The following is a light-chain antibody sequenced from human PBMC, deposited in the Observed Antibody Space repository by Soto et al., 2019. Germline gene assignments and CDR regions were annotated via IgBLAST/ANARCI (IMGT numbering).Light chain of an antibody. CDR2: EDI. CDR3: CSYAGGTSVV. Sequence: QSVLTQPASVSGSLGQSITISCTGSSSDVGRYNLVSWYQQHPGKAPKLLIYEDIERPSGVSNRFSGSKSGNTASLTISGLQTEDEAEYYCCSYAGGTSVVFGGGTKLTVL. CDR1: SSDVGRYNL. V-gene: IGLV2-23*01. J-gene: IGLJ2*01.